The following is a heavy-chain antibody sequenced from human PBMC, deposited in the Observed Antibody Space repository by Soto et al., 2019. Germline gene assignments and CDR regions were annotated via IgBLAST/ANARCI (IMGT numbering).Heavy chain of an antibody. CDR2: INHSGST. V-gene: IGHV4-34*01. CDR3: ARGVLRYFDPFGY. CDR1: GGSFSGYY. D-gene: IGHD3-9*01. J-gene: IGHJ4*02. Sequence: SETLSLTCAVYGGSFSGYYWSWIRQPPGKGLEWIGEINHSGSTNYNPSLKSRVTISVDTSKNQFSLKLSSVTAADTAVYYCARGVLRYFDPFGYWGQGTLVTVSS.